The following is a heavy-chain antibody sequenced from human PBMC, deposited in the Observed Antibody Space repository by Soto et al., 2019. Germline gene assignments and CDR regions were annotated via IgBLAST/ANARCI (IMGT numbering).Heavy chain of an antibody. CDR3: AKNKSPDRFVILTGYYTGMVFIFGY. D-gene: IGHD3-9*01. CDR1: GLAFSNDA. V-gene: IGHV3-23*01. J-gene: IGHJ4*02. CDR2: ISGSGGST. Sequence: GGALRLPCAAFGLAFSNDAVSWVSRSPGKGLEWVSAISGSGGSTYYADSVKGRCTISRDNSKTRLCLQMNSLRAVETAVYYCAKNKSPDRFVILTGYYTGMVFIFGYLGQGTLVTVSS.